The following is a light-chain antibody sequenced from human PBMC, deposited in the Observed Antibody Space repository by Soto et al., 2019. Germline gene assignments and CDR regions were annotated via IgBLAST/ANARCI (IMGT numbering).Light chain of an antibody. CDR1: QSISSW. CDR2: KAS. J-gene: IGKJ1*01. Sequence: DIQMTQSPSTLSASVGDRVTITCRASQSISSWLAWYQQKPGKAPRLLIYKASSLESGVPSRFSGSGSGTEFPLTISSLQPDDFATDHCQQYKSSPWTFGQGTKVEIK. CDR3: QQYKSSPWT. V-gene: IGKV1-5*03.